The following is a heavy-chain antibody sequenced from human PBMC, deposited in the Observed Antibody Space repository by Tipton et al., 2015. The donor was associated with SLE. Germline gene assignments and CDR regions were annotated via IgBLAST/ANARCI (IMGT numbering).Heavy chain of an antibody. CDR1: GFTFSIYA. CDR3: AREGLSGYEQGFDY. J-gene: IGHJ4*02. V-gene: IGHV3-30*04. CDR2: ISYDGSNK. D-gene: IGHD5-12*01. Sequence: LRLSCAASGFTFSIYAMHWVRQAPGKGLEWVAVISYDGSNKYYADSVKGRFTISRDISKNTLYLQMNSLRAEDTAVFYCAREGLSGYEQGFDYWGQGTLVTVSS.